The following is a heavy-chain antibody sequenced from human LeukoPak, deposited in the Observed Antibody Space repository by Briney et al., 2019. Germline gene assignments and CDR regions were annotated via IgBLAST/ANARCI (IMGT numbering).Heavy chain of an antibody. Sequence: SETLSLTCTVSGGSISSSSYYWGWIRRPPGKGLEWIGSIYYSGSTYYNPSLKSRVTISVDTSKNQFSLKLSSVTAADTAVYYCARHTPFIAARQDHYFDYWGQGTLVTVSS. D-gene: IGHD6-6*01. CDR1: GGSISSSSYY. J-gene: IGHJ4*02. V-gene: IGHV4-39*01. CDR3: ARHTPFIAARQDHYFDY. CDR2: IYYSGST.